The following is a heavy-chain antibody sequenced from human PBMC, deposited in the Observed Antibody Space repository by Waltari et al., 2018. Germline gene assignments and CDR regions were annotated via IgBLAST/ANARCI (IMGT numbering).Heavy chain of an antibody. Sequence: QVTLRESGPALVKPTQTLTLTCTFSGFSLSTSGMSVTWIRQPPGRALEWLALIDWDDDKYYITSLKTRLTISKDTSKNQVALTMTNMDPVDTATYYCARVVYQVSQRYYHGIDVWGQGTTVTVSS. CDR3: ARVVYQVSQRYYHGIDV. J-gene: IGHJ6*02. V-gene: IGHV2-70*13. D-gene: IGHD2-8*01. CDR1: GFSLSTSGMS. CDR2: IDWDDDK.